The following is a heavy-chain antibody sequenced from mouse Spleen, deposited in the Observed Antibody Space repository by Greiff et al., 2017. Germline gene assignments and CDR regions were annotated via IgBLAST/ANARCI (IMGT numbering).Heavy chain of an antibody. CDR3: ARVRDWYFDV. CDR2: IDPSDSET. CDR1: GYTFTSYW. J-gene: IGHJ1*01. Sequence: QVQLQQPGAELVKPGASVKLSCKASGYTFTSYWMHWVKQRPGRGLEWIGNIDPSDSETHYNQKFKDKATLTVDKSSSTAYMQLSSLTSEDSAVYYCARVRDWYFDVWGAGTTVTVSS. V-gene: IGHV1-52*01.